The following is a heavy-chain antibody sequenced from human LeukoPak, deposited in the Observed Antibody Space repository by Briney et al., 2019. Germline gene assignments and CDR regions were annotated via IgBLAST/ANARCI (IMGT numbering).Heavy chain of an antibody. Sequence: GRSLRLSCAASGFTFSSYGMHWVRQAPGKGLEWVAVIWYDGSNKYYADSVKGRFTISRDNSKNTLYLQMNSLRAEDTAVYYCTRGRRRDPTGSSYYYGMDVWGQGTTVAVTS. V-gene: IGHV3-33*01. CDR2: IWYDGSNK. D-gene: IGHD1-1*01. J-gene: IGHJ6*02. CDR1: GFTFSSYG. CDR3: TRGRRRDPTGSSYYYGMDV.